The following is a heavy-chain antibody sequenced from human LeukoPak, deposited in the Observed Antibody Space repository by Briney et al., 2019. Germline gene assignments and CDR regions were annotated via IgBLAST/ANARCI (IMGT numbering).Heavy chain of an antibody. D-gene: IGHD4-17*01. CDR1: GFTFSSYE. Sequence: GGSLRLSCAASGFTFSSYEMNWVRQAPGKGLEWVSYISSSGSTIYYADSVKGRFTISRDNAKNSLYLQMNSLRAEDTAVYYCAKWDGDYVLDYWGQGTLVTVSS. V-gene: IGHV3-48*03. CDR2: ISSSGSTI. J-gene: IGHJ4*02. CDR3: AKWDGDYVLDY.